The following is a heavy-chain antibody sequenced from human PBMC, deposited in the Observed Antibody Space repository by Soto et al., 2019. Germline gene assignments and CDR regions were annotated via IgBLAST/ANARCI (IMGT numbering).Heavy chain of an antibody. CDR1: GYSISSGYY. D-gene: IGHD5-18*01. J-gene: IGHJ4*02. Sequence: SETLSLTCAVSGYSISSGYYWGWIRQPPGKGLEWIGSIYHSGSTYYNPSLKSRVTISVDTSKNQFSLKLSSVTAADTAVYYCAREPSGTRYSYGGAFDYWGQGTLVTVSS. V-gene: IGHV4-38-2*02. CDR2: IYHSGST. CDR3: AREPSGTRYSYGGAFDY.